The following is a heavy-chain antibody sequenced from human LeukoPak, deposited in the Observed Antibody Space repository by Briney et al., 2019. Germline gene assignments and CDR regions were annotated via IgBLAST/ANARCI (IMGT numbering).Heavy chain of an antibody. Sequence: SETLSLTCTVSGDSISSTAYYWGWSRQPPGKGLEWLGMIHFSGTIYDNPSLMSRVTISVDTSKNQLSLKLTSVTAADTAVYYCTRGFDHAKSGYWGQGTLVTVSS. J-gene: IGHJ4*02. D-gene: IGHD1-14*01. V-gene: IGHV4-39*01. CDR1: GDSISSTAYY. CDR3: TRGFDHAKSGY. CDR2: IHFSGTI.